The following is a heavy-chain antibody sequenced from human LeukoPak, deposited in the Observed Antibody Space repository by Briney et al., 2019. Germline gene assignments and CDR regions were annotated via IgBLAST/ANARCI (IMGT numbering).Heavy chain of an antibody. J-gene: IGHJ4*02. CDR1: GFTVSNDF. CDR2: IYSAGST. D-gene: IGHD6-13*01. CDR3: AHISSSWPDY. V-gene: IGHV3-53*01. Sequence: GGSLRLSCAASGFTVSNDFMTWVRQAPGKGLEWVSVIYSAGSTYYADSAKGRFTISRDNSKNTLYLQMNSLRAEDTAVYYCAHISSSWPDYWGQGALVTVSS.